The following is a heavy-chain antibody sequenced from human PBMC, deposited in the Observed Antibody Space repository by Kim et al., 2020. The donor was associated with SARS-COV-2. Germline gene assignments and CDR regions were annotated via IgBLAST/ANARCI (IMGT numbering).Heavy chain of an antibody. V-gene: IGHV3-23*01. Sequence: GGSLRLSCAASGFTFSSYAMSWVRQAPGKGLEWVSAISGSGGSTYYADSVKGRFTISRDNSKNTLYLQMNSLRAEDTAVYYCAKWSLRLIGSSWDVGFDYWGQGTLVTVSS. CDR2: ISGSGGST. CDR1: GFTFSSYA. D-gene: IGHD6-13*01. CDR3: AKWSLRLIGSSWDVGFDY. J-gene: IGHJ4*02.